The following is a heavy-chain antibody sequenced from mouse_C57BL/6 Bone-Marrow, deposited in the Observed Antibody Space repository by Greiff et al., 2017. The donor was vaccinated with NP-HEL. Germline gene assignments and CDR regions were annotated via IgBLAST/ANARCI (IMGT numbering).Heavy chain of an antibody. CDR3: VRQKGGGFAY. CDR1: GFSFNTYA. J-gene: IGHJ3*01. CDR2: IRSKSNNYAT. V-gene: IGHV10-1*01. Sequence: EVMLVESGGGLVQPKGSLKLSCAASGFSFNTYAMNWVRQAPGKGLEWVARIRSKSNNYATYYADSVKDRFTISRDDSESMLYLQMNNLKTEDTAMYYCVRQKGGGFAYWGQGTLVTVSA.